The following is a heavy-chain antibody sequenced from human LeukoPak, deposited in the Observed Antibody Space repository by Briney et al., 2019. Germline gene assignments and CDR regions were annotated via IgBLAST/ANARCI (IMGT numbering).Heavy chain of an antibody. CDR1: GYTFTGYY. J-gene: IGHJ4*02. CDR2: INPNSGGT. D-gene: IGHD3-10*01. CDR3: ARGHYYYGSGSYYKSDFDY. Sequence: GASVTVSCKASGYTFTGYYMHWVRQAPGQGLEWMGWINPNSGGTNYAQKFQGRVTMTRDTSISTAYMELSRLRSDDTAVYYCARGHYYYGSGSYYKSDFDYWGQGTLVTVSS. V-gene: IGHV1-2*02.